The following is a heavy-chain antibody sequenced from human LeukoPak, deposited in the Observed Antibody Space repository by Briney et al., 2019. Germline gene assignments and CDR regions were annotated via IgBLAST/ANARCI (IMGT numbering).Heavy chain of an antibody. J-gene: IGHJ4*02. V-gene: IGHV3-7*01. CDR1: GFPFTTYW. D-gene: IGHD2-15*01. Sequence: GGSLRLSCAASGFPFTTYWMSWVRQAPGKGLEWLANIKPDGSERYYVDSVKGRFTISRDNAGDSLSLQMNSLRAEDTAVYYCVQGWRDNWGQGTLVTVSS. CDR2: IKPDGSER. CDR3: VQGWRDN.